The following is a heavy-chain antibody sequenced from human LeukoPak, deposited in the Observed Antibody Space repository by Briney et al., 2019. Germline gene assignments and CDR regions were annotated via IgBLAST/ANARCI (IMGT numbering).Heavy chain of an antibody. CDR2: INPSGGST. CDR1: GYTFTSYY. J-gene: IGHJ4*02. D-gene: IGHD5-24*01. V-gene: IGHV1-46*01. CDR3: ARDFEESRDGYSSDY. Sequence: ASVKVSCKASGYTFTSYYMHWVRQAPGQGLEWMGIINPSGGSTSYAQKFQGRVTMTRDMSTSTVYMELSSLRSEDTAVYYCARDFEESRDGYSSDYWGQGTLVTVSS.